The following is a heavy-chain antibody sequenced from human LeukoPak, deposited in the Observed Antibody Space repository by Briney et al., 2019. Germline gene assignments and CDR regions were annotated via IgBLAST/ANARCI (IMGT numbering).Heavy chain of an antibody. CDR1: GGTFSSYA. D-gene: IGHD3-22*01. CDR2: IIPIFGTA. CDR3: ARGHYDSSGYRFDP. V-gene: IGHV1-69*05. J-gene: IGHJ5*02. Sequence: ASVKVSCKASGGTFSSYAISWVRRAPGHGLEWMGGIIPIFGTANYAQKCQGRVTITTDETTSTAYMERSSLASEATAVYYRARGHYDSSGYRFDPWGQGTLVTVSS.